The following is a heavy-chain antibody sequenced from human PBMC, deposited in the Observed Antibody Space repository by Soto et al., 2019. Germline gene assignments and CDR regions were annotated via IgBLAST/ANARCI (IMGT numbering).Heavy chain of an antibody. CDR3: AIELGSSYDT. CDR1: GGSISSYY. Sequence: SETLSLTCTVSGGSISSYYWSWIRQPPGKGLEWIGYIYYSGSTNYNPSLKSRVTISVDTSKNQFSLKLSSVTAADTAVYYCAIELGSSYDTWGQGTLVTVSS. V-gene: IGHV4-59*01. J-gene: IGHJ4*02. D-gene: IGHD3-9*01. CDR2: IYYSGST.